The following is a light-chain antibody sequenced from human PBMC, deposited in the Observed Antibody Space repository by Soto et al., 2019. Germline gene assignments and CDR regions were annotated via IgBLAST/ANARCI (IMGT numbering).Light chain of an antibody. V-gene: IGKV3-20*01. Sequence: EIVLTQSPATLSLSPGERGTLSCRASQSVSSYLAWYQQKPGQAPRLLIYGASSRATGIPDRFSGSGSGTDFTLTISRLEPEDFTLYYCQQYSSSLFTFGPGTKVDIK. CDR2: GAS. CDR1: QSVSSY. J-gene: IGKJ3*01. CDR3: QQYSSSLFT.